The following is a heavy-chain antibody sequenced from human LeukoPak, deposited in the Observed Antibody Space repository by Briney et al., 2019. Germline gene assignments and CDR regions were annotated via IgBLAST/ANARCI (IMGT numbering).Heavy chain of an antibody. CDR1: GGSISSDH. CDR2: IYYSGRT. J-gene: IGHJ3*02. Sequence: SETLSLTCTVSGGSISSDHWNWIRQPPGKGLEWIGCIYYSGRTYYNPSLKSRVSISVNMSKSQFSLRLTSVTAADTAVYYCARKNDFDIWGQGTLVTVSS. D-gene: IGHD2/OR15-2a*01. CDR3: ARKNDFDI. V-gene: IGHV4-59*01.